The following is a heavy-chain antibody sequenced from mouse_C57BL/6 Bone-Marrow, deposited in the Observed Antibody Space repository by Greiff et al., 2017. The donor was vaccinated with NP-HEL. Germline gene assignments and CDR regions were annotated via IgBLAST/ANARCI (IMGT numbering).Heavy chain of an antibody. J-gene: IGHJ1*03. Sequence: EVQLVESGGGLVQPGGSLKLSCAASGFTFSDYGMAWVRQAPRKGPEWVAFISNLAYSIYYADTVTGRFTISRENAKNTLYLEMSSLRSEDTAIYYWARQYGSSYDWYFDVWGTGTTVTVAS. V-gene: IGHV5-15*01. D-gene: IGHD1-1*01. CDR3: ARQYGSSYDWYFDV. CDR2: ISNLAYSI. CDR1: GFTFSDYG.